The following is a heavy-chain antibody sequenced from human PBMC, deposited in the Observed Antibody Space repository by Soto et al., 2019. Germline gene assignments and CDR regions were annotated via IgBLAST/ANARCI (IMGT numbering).Heavy chain of an antibody. D-gene: IGHD5-12*01. Sequence: EVHLLESGGDLVQPGGSLRLSCTASGLTFSTYAMSWVRQASGKGLEWVSAIGGSGTGGRTYYADSVKGRFTISRDNSKNTVYLQMNSLRADDTAVYYWAKSPGGLDGYNSDYYGMDVWGQGTTVTVSS. CDR3: AKSPGGLDGYNSDYYGMDV. CDR2: IGGSGTGGRT. CDR1: GLTFSTYA. V-gene: IGHV3-23*01. J-gene: IGHJ6*02.